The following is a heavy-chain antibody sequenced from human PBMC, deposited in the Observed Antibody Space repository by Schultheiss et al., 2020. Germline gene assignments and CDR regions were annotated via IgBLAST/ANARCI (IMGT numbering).Heavy chain of an antibody. CDR2: ISYDGSNK. V-gene: IGHV3-30*18. Sequence: GGSLRLSCAASGFTFSSYGMQWVRQAPGKGLEWVAVISYDGSNKYYADSVKGRFTISRDNSKNTLYLQMNSLRAEDTAVYYCAKDRGWRGYYGSGSYGAWGQGTLVTVSS. D-gene: IGHD3-10*01. CDR1: GFTFSSYG. J-gene: IGHJ5*02. CDR3: AKDRGWRGYYGSGSYGA.